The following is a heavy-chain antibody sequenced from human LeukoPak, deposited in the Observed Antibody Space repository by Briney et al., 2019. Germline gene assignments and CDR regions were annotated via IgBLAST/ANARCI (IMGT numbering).Heavy chain of an antibody. CDR3: ARGDHSRTGSYFDY. D-gene: IGHD6-13*01. CDR1: GYTFTSYG. Sequence: GASVKVSCKASGYTFTSYGISWVRQAPGQGLEWMGGIIPIFGAANYAQKFQGRVTITADESTSTAYMELSSLRSEDTAVYYCARGDHSRTGSYFDYWGQGTLVTVSS. J-gene: IGHJ4*02. CDR2: IIPIFGAA. V-gene: IGHV1-69*13.